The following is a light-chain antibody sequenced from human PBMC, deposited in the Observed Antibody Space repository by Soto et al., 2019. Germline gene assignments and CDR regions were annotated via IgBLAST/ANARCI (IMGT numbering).Light chain of an antibody. CDR3: QQYNTYSPT. V-gene: IGKV1-5*03. CDR1: QSISTS. Sequence: DTQMTQSPYTLSASVGDRVTITCRASQSISTSMAWYQQRPGTAPKLLIYKTSTLESGVPSRFSGSGSGTEFTLTISSLQPDDFATYYCQQYNTYSPTFGQGTKVEVK. CDR2: KTS. J-gene: IGKJ1*01.